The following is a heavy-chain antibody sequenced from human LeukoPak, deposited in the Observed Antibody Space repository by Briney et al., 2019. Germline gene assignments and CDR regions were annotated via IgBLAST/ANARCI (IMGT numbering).Heavy chain of an antibody. CDR3: ARDNRGWQGIAARPKRSDYYYMDV. D-gene: IGHD6-6*01. J-gene: IGHJ6*03. V-gene: IGHV3-21*01. CDR1: GFTFSSYG. CDR2: ISGSGGST. Sequence: EGTLRLSCAASGFTFSSYGLTWVRQAPGKGLEWVSNISGSGGSTYYADSVKGRFTISRDNAKNSLYLQMNSLRAEDTAVYYCARDNRGWQGIAARPKRSDYYYMDVWGKGTTVTVSS.